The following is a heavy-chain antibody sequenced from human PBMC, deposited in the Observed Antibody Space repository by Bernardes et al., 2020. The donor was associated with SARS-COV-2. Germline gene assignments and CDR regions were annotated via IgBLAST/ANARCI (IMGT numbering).Heavy chain of an antibody. CDR2: ISYDGSNK. J-gene: IGHJ6*02. D-gene: IGHD3-10*01. V-gene: IGHV3-30-3*01. CDR1: GFTFSSYA. CDR3: ASDPSSGSYPPYGMDV. Sequence: GGSLRLSCAASGFTFSSYAMHWVRQAPGKGLEWVAVISYDGSNKYYADSVKGRFTISRDNSKNTLYLQMNSLRAEDTAVYYCASDPSSGSYPPYGMDVWGQGTTVTVSS.